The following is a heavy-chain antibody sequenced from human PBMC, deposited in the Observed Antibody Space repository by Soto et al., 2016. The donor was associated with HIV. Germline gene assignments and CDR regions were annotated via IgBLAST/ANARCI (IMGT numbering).Heavy chain of an antibody. V-gene: IGHV1-18*01. CDR3: ARIAMAGNYFDS. J-gene: IGHJ4*02. CDR2: ISGYNGNT. Sequence: QVQLVQSGTEVKKPGASVKVSCQTSGYTFTRYGINWVRQAPGQGLEWMGWISGYNGNTNYAQKFQGRLTMTTDTSTSTAYMELRSLRSDDTAVYYCARIAMAGNYFDSWGQGTLVTVSS. CDR1: GYTFTRYG. D-gene: IGHD6-19*01.